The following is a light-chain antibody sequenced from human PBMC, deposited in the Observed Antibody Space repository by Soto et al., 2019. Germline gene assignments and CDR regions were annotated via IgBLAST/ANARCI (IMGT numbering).Light chain of an antibody. Sequence: DIQMTQSPSTLPASVGDRVTITCRANQSISTCFAWYQQKPGKAPNLLIYKASRLETGVPSRFSGSGSGTEFTLTISFLQPDDFATYYCQQYNSYSPLTFGGGTKVDIK. CDR2: KAS. J-gene: IGKJ4*01. CDR1: QSISTC. CDR3: QQYNSYSPLT. V-gene: IGKV1-5*03.